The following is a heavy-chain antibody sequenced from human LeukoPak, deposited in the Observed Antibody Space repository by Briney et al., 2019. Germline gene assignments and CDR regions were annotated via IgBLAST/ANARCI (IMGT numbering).Heavy chain of an antibody. Sequence: PGGSLRLSCAASGFTFDDYAMHWVRQAPGKGLEWVSGISWNSGSIGYADSVKGRFTISGDNAENSLYLQMNSLRAEDTALYHCAKDLSTTGYYYYYGMDVWGQGTTVTVSS. CDR1: GFTFDDYA. V-gene: IGHV3-9*01. CDR3: AKDLSTTGYYYYYGMDV. D-gene: IGHD4-11*01. CDR2: ISWNSGSI. J-gene: IGHJ6*02.